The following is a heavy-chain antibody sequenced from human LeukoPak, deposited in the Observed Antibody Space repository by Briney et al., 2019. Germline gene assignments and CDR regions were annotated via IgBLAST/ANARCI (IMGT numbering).Heavy chain of an antibody. V-gene: IGHV3-48*04. Sequence: GGSLRLSCAASGFTFSTYSMNWVRQAPGKGLEWISYIASSSSAIYYTDSVKGRFTVSRDNAKNSLYLQMNSLRAEDTAVYYCARDNRGYDYWGQGTLVTVSS. CDR3: ARDNRGYDY. CDR2: IASSSSAI. D-gene: IGHD5-12*01. CDR1: GFTFSTYS. J-gene: IGHJ4*02.